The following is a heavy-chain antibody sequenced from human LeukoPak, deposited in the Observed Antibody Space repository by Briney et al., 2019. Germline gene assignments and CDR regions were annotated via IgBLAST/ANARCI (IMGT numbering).Heavy chain of an antibody. Sequence: SETLSLTCTVSGGSISVYYWSWIRQPPGKGLKSIGYIYYSGSTNYNPSLKSRVTISVDTSKSQLSLNLSSVTAADTAVYYCARHNYYDSSGYYPLGYWGQGTLVTVSS. CDR2: IYYSGST. CDR3: ARHNYYDSSGYYPLGY. J-gene: IGHJ4*02. CDR1: GGSISVYY. D-gene: IGHD3-22*01. V-gene: IGHV4-59*08.